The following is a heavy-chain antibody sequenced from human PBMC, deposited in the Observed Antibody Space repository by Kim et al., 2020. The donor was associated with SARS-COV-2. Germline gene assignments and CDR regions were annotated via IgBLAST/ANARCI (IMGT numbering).Heavy chain of an antibody. V-gene: IGHV3-30*18. CDR2: IPYDGSKT. J-gene: IGHJ6*02. CDR3: TKTARPQIISGMDV. D-gene: IGHD3-10*01. CDR1: GFTFGTYG. Sequence: GGSLRLSCAASGFTFGTYGMHWVRQAPGKGLEWMAVIPYDGSKTYYADSVKGRFTISRDNSKNTLYLQMNSLRVEDTAVYYCTKTARPQIISGMDVWGQGTTVAVSS.